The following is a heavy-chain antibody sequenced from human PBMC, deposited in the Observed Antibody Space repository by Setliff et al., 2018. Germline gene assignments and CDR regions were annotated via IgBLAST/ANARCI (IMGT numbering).Heavy chain of an antibody. CDR3: ARTGTYRYFDY. V-gene: IGHV4-39*01. CDR2: IYYNGNT. Sequence: LSLTCNVSGDSISSGTYFWAWIRQPPGKGLEWIGRIYYNGNTYYNRSPKSRVTISVDTSKNQFSLKLGSVTAADTAMYYCARTGTYRYFDYWGQGALVTVSS. J-gene: IGHJ4*02. D-gene: IGHD1-1*01. CDR1: GDSISSGTYF.